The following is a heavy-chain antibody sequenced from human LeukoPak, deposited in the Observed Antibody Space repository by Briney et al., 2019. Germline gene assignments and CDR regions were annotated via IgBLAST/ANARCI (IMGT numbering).Heavy chain of an antibody. Sequence: GGSLRLSCAASGFTFSSYAMSWVRQVPGKGLEWVSVISGSGDNTYYADSVKGRFTISRDNSKNTLYLQMNSLRAEDTAVYYCARANNWDNLDYWGQGTLVTVSS. CDR1: GFTFSSYA. CDR3: ARANNWDNLDY. CDR2: ISGSGDNT. D-gene: IGHD1/OR15-1a*01. J-gene: IGHJ4*02. V-gene: IGHV3-23*01.